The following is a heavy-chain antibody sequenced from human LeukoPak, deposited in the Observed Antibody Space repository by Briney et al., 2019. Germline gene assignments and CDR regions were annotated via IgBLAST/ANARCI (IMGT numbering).Heavy chain of an antibody. CDR3: ARGRYSNYANWFDP. CDR2: IYSSGAT. D-gene: IGHD4-11*01. CDR1: GGSISKYH. V-gene: IGHV4-4*07. J-gene: IGHJ5*02. Sequence: SETLSLTCTVSGGSISKYHWSWIRQPAGKGLEWIGRIYSSGATSYNPSLKSRVTMSVDTSKSQFSLRLSSVTAADTAVYYCARGRYSNYANWFDPWGQGTLVTVSS.